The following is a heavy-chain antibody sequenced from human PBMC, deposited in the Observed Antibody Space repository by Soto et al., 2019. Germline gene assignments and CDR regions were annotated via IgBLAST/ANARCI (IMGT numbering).Heavy chain of an antibody. CDR3: ARGYAFDI. V-gene: IGHV4-4*02. CDR2: IHHSGST. J-gene: IGHJ3*02. Sequence: QVQLQESGPGLVKPSGTLSLTCAVSGGSISTDNWWSWVRQPPGKGLEWTGEIHHSGSTNYNTSLKSRVTTSVDKSKNQFSLKLISVTAADTAMYYCARGYAFDIWGQGTMVTVSS. CDR1: GGSISTDNW.